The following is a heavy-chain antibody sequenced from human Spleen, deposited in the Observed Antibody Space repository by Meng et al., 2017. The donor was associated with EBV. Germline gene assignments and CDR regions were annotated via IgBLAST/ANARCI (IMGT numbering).Heavy chain of an antibody. D-gene: IGHD3-3*01. CDR3: ARGSWGGYFNYFDP. Sequence: GQLQGSGPRLVRPSQPLSLTCAVSVGSISTGGYFWSWIRQPPGKGLEWIGYIYYSGDTYYSPSLKSRLTVSVDRSKNQFSLKLTSVTAADTAVYYCARGSWGGYFNYFDPWGQGTLVTVSS. V-gene: IGHV4-30-4*01. CDR1: VGSISTGGYF. J-gene: IGHJ5*02. CDR2: IYYSGDT.